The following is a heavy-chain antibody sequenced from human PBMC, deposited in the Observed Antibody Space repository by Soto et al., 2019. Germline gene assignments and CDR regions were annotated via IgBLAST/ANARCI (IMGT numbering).Heavy chain of an antibody. Sequence: QVQLQESGPGLVKPSQTLSLTCTVSGGSISSGDYYRSWIRQPPGKGLEWIGYIYYSGSTYYNPSLKSRVTISVDTSKNQFSLKLSSVTAADTAVYYCARDHYVYDILTGYGYYYGMDVWGQGTMVTVSS. CDR2: IYYSGST. V-gene: IGHV4-30-4*01. CDR1: GGSISSGDYY. CDR3: ARDHYVYDILTGYGYYYGMDV. J-gene: IGHJ6*02. D-gene: IGHD3-9*01.